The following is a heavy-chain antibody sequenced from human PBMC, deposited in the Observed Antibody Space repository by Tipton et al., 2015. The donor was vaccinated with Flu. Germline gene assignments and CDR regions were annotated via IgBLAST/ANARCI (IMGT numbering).Heavy chain of an antibody. CDR2: IYYTGTT. CDR1: GGAISSSSYF. V-gene: IGHV4-39*01. D-gene: IGHD3-10*01. CDR3: ARRYGSGIMDV. J-gene: IGHJ6*02. Sequence: TLSLTCTVSGGAISSSSYFWAWIRQPPGKGLEWVGSIYYTGTTYYSSSLKSRVTISVDRSKNQFSLKLDFVTAADTAFYYCARRYGSGIMDVWGQGTTVTVSS.